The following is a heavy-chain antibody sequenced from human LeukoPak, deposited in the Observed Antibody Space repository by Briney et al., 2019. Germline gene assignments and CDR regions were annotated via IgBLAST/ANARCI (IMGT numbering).Heavy chain of an antibody. CDR3: ARDAALGEQYYFDY. D-gene: IGHD1/OR15-1a*01. Sequence: GGSLRLSCTASGFTFSNYAMHWVRQAPGKGLEWVAVISFDGSYKYYADSVKGRFTISRDDSKNTLFLQMNGLRAEDTAVYYCARDAALGEQYYFDYWGQGTLVTVSS. CDR2: ISFDGSYK. CDR1: GFTFSNYA. V-gene: IGHV3-30*04. J-gene: IGHJ4*02.